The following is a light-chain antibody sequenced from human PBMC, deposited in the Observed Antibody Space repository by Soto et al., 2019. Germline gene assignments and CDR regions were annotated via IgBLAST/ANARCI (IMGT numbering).Light chain of an antibody. CDR2: GAS. J-gene: IGKJ4*01. CDR1: QSVSRK. CDR3: QQYSNCPLT. V-gene: IGKV3-15*01. Sequence: EIVMTQSPATLSVSPRERANLSCSPSQSVSRKLAWYQQTRGQAPSLLIYGASTRATGIPARFSGSGSGTEFTLTINSLQSEDFAVYYCQQYSNCPLTFGGGTKVDIK.